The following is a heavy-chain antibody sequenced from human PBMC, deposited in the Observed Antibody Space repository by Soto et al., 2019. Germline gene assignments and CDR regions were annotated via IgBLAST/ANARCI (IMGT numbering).Heavy chain of an antibody. CDR1: GGSFSGYY. CDR2: INHSGST. V-gene: IGHV4-34*01. CDR3: ARGGDFDY. J-gene: IGHJ4*02. Sequence: NPSETLSLTCAVYGGSFSGYYWSWIRQPPGKGLEWIGEINHSGSTNYNPSLKSRVTISVDTSKNQFSLKLSSVTAADTAVYYCARGGDFDYWGQGTLVTVPS. D-gene: IGHD2-15*01.